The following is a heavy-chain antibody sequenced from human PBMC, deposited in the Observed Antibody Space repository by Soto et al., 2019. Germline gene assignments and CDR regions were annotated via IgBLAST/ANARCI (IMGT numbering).Heavy chain of an antibody. D-gene: IGHD5-18*01. V-gene: IGHV3-7*01. CDR3: AREGVDTAMVFYYYYMDV. J-gene: IGHJ6*03. Sequence: EVQLVESGGGLVQPGGSLRLSCAASGFTFSSYWMSWVRQAPGKGLEWVANIKQDGSEKYYVDSVKGRFTISRDNAKNSLYLQMNSLRAEDMAVYYCAREGVDTAMVFYYYYMDVWGKGTTVTVSS. CDR2: IKQDGSEK. CDR1: GFTFSSYW.